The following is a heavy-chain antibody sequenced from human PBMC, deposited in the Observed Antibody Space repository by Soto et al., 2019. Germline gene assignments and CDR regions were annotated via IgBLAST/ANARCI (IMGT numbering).Heavy chain of an antibody. CDR2: IIPILGIA. D-gene: IGHD3-3*01. Sequence: GASVKVSCKASGGTFSSYTISWVRQAPGQGLEWMGRIIPILGIANYAQKFQGRVTITADKSTSTAYMELSSLRSEDTAVYYCARMRARSGFLPGYYYMDVWGKGTTVTVSS. CDR3: ARMRARSGFLPGYYYMDV. CDR1: GGTFSSYT. V-gene: IGHV1-69*02. J-gene: IGHJ6*03.